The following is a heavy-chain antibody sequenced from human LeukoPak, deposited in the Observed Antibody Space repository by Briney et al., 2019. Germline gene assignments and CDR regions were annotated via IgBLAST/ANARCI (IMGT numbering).Heavy chain of an antibody. CDR3: ARQSSSGSY. Sequence: PSETLSLTCTVSGGSISSSSYYWGWIRQPPGKGLEWVGSIYYSGSTYYNPSLKSRVTISVDTSKNKFSLKLSPVTAADAAVYYCARQSSSGSYWGQGTLVTVSS. CDR1: GGSISSSSYY. V-gene: IGHV4-39*01. D-gene: IGHD1-26*01. CDR2: IYYSGST. J-gene: IGHJ4*02.